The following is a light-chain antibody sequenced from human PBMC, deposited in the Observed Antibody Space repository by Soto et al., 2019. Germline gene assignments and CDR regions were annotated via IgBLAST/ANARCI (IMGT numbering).Light chain of an antibody. J-gene: IGKJ5*01. V-gene: IGKV3-20*01. CDR3: QQYCYTPIT. Sequence: EIVLTQSPRTLSLSPGERATLSCRASQSVSSSHLAWYQHKPGQAPRLLIYAASSRATGSPDRFSGGGSGTDFTLTISRLEPEDFAVYYCQQYCYTPITFGQGTRLEIK. CDR1: QSVSSSH. CDR2: AAS.